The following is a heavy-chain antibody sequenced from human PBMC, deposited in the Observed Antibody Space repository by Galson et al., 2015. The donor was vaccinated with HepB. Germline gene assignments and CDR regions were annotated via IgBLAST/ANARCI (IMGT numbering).Heavy chain of an antibody. CDR1: GFTFSSYA. CDR3: ARDNHQLLHGWFDP. J-gene: IGHJ5*02. Sequence: SLRLSCAASGFTFSSYAMHWVRQAPGKGLEWVAVISYDGSNKYYADSVKGRFTISRDNSKNTLYLQMNSLRAEDTAVYNCARDNHQLLHGWFDPWGQGTLVTVSS. V-gene: IGHV3-30-3*01. CDR2: ISYDGSNK. D-gene: IGHD2-2*01.